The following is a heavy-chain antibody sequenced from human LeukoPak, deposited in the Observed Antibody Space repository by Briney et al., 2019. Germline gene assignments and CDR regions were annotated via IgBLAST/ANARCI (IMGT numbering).Heavy chain of an antibody. CDR1: GGSISYYY. J-gene: IGHJ6*02. D-gene: IGHD3-16*01. Sequence: SETLSLTCTVSGGSISYYYWSWIRQPPGKGLEWIGYVYYSGSTSYNPSLKSRVTISLDTSKHQFSLKLNSVTAADTAVYYCARVGYYYYGMDVWGQGTTVTVSS. V-gene: IGHV4-59*08. CDR3: ARVGYYYYGMDV. CDR2: VYYSGST.